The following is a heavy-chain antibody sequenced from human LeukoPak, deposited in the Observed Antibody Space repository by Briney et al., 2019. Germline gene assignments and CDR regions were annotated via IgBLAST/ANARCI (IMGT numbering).Heavy chain of an antibody. Sequence: PGGSLTLSCAASGFTFSSYRMLWLRQAPGKGLEWVADIWYDGSNKLYADCVKGRFTIYRDNSKNTLYLQMNSLRAEDTAVYYCAREAMVRGVTSYFDYWGRGTLVSASS. CDR3: AREAMVRGVTSYFDY. D-gene: IGHD3-10*01. CDR1: GFTFSSYR. CDR2: IWYDGSNK. V-gene: IGHV3-33*01. J-gene: IGHJ4*02.